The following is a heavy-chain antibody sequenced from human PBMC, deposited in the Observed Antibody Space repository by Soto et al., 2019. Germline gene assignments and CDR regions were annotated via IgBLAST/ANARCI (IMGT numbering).Heavy chain of an antibody. D-gene: IGHD6-19*01. J-gene: IGHJ4*02. CDR3: AREFSSGWHQYFDY. CDR1: GLSFSSSW. V-gene: IGHV3-7*03. CDR2: RKQDGSEK. Sequence: GGSLRLSCAASGLSFSSSWMSGVRQAPGKGLEWVANRKQDGSEKYYLDSVKGRFTISRDNAKNSLYLQMNSLRAEDTAVYYCAREFSSGWHQYFDYWGQGTLVTVSS.